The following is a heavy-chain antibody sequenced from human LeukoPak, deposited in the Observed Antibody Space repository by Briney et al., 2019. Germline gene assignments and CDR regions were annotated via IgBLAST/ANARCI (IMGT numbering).Heavy chain of an antibody. J-gene: IGHJ5*02. CDR1: GYTFSNYG. Sequence: ASVKVSCKASGYTFSNYGISWVRQAPGQGLEWMGWISAYNGNTNYAQKLQGRVTMTTDTSTSTAYMELRSLRSDDTAVYYCARDIVVVPAAMLWFDPWGQGTLVTVSS. CDR3: ARDIVVVPAAMLWFDP. V-gene: IGHV1-18*01. D-gene: IGHD2-2*01. CDR2: ISAYNGNT.